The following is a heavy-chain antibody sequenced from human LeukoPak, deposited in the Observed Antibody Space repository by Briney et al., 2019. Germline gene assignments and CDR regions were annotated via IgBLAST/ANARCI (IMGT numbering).Heavy chain of an antibody. Sequence: SETLSLTCTVSGVSISSYYWSWIRQPPGKGLEWIGYIYYSGSTNYNPSLKSRVTISVDTSKNQFSLKLSSVTAAGTAVYYCARGPARGYSYGNWFDPWGQGTLVTVSS. J-gene: IGHJ5*02. V-gene: IGHV4-59*01. CDR2: IYYSGST. D-gene: IGHD5-18*01. CDR3: ARGPARGYSYGNWFDP. CDR1: GVSISSYY.